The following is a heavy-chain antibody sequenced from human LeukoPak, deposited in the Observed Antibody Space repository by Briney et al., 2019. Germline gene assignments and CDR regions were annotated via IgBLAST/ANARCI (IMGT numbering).Heavy chain of an antibody. D-gene: IGHD3-22*01. Sequence: TSETLSLTCTVSGGSISSGGYYWSWIRQHPGKGLEWIGYIYYSGSTYYNPSLKSRVTISVDTSKNQFSLKLSSVTAADTAVYYCAREGMVITRNSYFDYWGQGTLVTVSS. V-gene: IGHV4-31*03. J-gene: IGHJ4*02. CDR3: AREGMVITRNSYFDY. CDR1: GGSISSGGYY. CDR2: IYYSGST.